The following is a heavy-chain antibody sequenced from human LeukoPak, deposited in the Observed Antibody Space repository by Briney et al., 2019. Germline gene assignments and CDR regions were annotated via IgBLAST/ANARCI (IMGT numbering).Heavy chain of an antibody. J-gene: IGHJ5*02. Sequence: PGTSLRLSCAASGITFSSFGMHWVRPAPGKGLEWVAFIWYDGSNKFYADSVKGRFTISRDNSKNTLYLQMNSLRVEDTAVYYCARDGTETAGPFDPWGQGTLVTVSS. D-gene: IGHD1/OR15-1a*01. CDR2: IWYDGSNK. CDR1: GITFSSFG. CDR3: ARDGTETAGPFDP. V-gene: IGHV3-33*01.